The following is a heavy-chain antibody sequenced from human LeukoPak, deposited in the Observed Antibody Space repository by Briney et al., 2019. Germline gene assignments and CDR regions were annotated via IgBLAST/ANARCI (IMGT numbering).Heavy chain of an antibody. CDR3: ARAPRYDFWSGYYMDV. CDR1: GFTFSSYW. V-gene: IGHV3-74*01. J-gene: IGHJ6*03. Sequence: PGGSLRLSCAASGFTFSSYWMHWVRQVPGKGLVWVSRINSDRSLITYADSVKGRFTISRDNAKNSLYLQMNSLRAEDTAVYYCARAPRYDFWSGYYMDVWGKGTTVTVSS. CDR2: INSDRSLI. D-gene: IGHD3-3*01.